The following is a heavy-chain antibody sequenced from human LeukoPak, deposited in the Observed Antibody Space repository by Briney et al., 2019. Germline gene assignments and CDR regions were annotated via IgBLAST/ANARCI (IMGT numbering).Heavy chain of an antibody. Sequence: ASVKVSCKASGYTFTGYYMHWVRQAPGQGLEWMGWINPNSGGTNYAQKFQGRVTMTRDTSISTAYMELSRLRSDDTAVYYCACVRGSGSYYNFDYWGQGTLVTVSS. V-gene: IGHV1-2*02. CDR2: INPNSGGT. CDR1: GYTFTGYY. CDR3: ACVRGSGSYYNFDY. J-gene: IGHJ4*02. D-gene: IGHD3-10*01.